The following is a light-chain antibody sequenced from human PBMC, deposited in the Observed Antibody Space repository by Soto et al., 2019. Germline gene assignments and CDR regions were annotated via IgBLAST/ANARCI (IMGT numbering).Light chain of an antibody. CDR3: QQSQRFPPT. Sequence: DIQITHPLSSLSAFVGDRVTIACRASHNLNKFLNLYQQKPGKAPKLWIAGASSLQNGVPSRFSGSGSGTDFTITINNLQPEDSVTYYCQQSQRFPPTLGGGTKVDIK. J-gene: IGKJ4*01. CDR2: GAS. V-gene: IGKV1-39*01. CDR1: HNLNKF.